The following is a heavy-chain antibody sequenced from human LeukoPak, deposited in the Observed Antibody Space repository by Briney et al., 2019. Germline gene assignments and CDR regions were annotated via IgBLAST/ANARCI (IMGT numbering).Heavy chain of an antibody. Sequence: PSETLSLTCTVSGGSVTRGAYSWTWIRQPVGKGLEWIGRIYTSGDTKYNPSLKSRVTISVGASNNQFSLKLTSVTAADTAVYYCASGDSGAGSPVMRYWGHGTLVIVSS. CDR2: IYTSGDT. V-gene: IGHV4-61*02. D-gene: IGHD3-10*01. J-gene: IGHJ4*01. CDR3: ASGDSGAGSPVMRY. CDR1: GGSVTRGAYS.